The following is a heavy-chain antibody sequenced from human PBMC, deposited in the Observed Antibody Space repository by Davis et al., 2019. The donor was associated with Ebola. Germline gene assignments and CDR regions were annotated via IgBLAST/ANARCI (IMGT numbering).Heavy chain of an antibody. CDR2: IYHSGST. Sequence: MPSETLSPTCAVSAGSISSSNWWSWVRQPPGKGLQWIGEIYHSGSTNYNPSLKSRVTISVDKSKNHFSLRLSSVTAADTAVYYCARVSGSYFNFDYWGQGTLVTVPS. CDR3: ARVSGSYFNFDY. J-gene: IGHJ4*02. D-gene: IGHD1-26*01. CDR1: AGSISSSNW. V-gene: IGHV4-4*02.